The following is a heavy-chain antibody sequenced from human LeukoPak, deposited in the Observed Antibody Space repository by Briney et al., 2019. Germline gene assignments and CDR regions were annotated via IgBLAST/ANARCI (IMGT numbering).Heavy chain of an antibody. J-gene: IGHJ3*02. CDR1: GGSFSGYC. CDR2: INHSGST. Sequence: PSETLSLTCAVYGGSFSGYCWSWIRQPPGKGLEWIGEINHSGSTNYNPSLKSRVTISVDTSKNQFSLKLSSVTAADTAVYYCARSGSGSYYDAFDIWGQGTMVTVSS. D-gene: IGHD3-10*01. V-gene: IGHV4-34*01. CDR3: ARSGSGSYYDAFDI.